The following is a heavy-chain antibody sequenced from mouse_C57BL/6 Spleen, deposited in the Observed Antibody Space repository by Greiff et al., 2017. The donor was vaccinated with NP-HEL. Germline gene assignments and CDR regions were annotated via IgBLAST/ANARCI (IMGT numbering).Heavy chain of an antibody. CDR2: ISSGSSTI. CDR1: GFTFSDYG. Sequence: EVMLVESGGGLVKPGGSLKLSCAASGFTFSDYGMHWVRQAPEKGLEWVAYISSGSSTIYYADTVKGRFTISRDNAKNTLFLQMTSLRSEDTAMYYCARRDKAWYFDVWGTGTTVTVSS. J-gene: IGHJ1*03. V-gene: IGHV5-17*01. CDR3: ARRDKAWYFDV.